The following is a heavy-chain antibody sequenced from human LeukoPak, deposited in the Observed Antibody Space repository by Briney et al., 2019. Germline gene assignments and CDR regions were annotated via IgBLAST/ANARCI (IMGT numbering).Heavy chain of an antibody. Sequence: GGSLRLSCAASGFTFSSYAMHWVRQAPGKGLEWVAVISYDGSNKYYADSVKGRLTISRDNSKNTLYLQMNSLRAEDTAVYYCARDTGLFGFDYWGQGTLVTVS. CDR2: ISYDGSNK. D-gene: IGHD3-10*02. CDR3: ARDTGLFGFDY. CDR1: GFTFSSYA. J-gene: IGHJ4*02. V-gene: IGHV3-30-3*01.